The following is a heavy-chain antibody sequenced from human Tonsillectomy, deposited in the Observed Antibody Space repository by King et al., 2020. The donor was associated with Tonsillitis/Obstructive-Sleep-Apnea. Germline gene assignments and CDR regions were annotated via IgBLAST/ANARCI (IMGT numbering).Heavy chain of an antibody. Sequence: QLVQSGAEVKKTGSSVKVSCKASGGTFSSYAISWVRQAPGQGLEWMGRVIPTLGLGKYAQKFQGRVTISADKSTTTAYMELSSLRTEDTAFYYCVRAGTGRGSWGYNWFDSWGQGTLVTVSS. J-gene: IGHJ5*01. V-gene: IGHV1-69*04. D-gene: IGHD3-10*01. CDR1: GGTFSSYA. CDR3: VRAGTGRGSWGYNWFDS. CDR2: VIPTLGLG.